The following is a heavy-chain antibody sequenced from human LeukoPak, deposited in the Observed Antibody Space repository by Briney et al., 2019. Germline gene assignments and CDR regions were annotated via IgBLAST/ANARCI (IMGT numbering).Heavy chain of an antibody. J-gene: IGHJ4*02. CDR1: GFTFSSYA. V-gene: IGHV3-30*04. D-gene: IGHD1-26*01. Sequence: PGGSLRLSCAASGFTFSSYAMHWVRQAPGKGLEWVATILYDGSNKYYEDSVKGRFTISRDNSKNTLYLQINTLRTEDTAVYYCARDLMGATDYWGQGTLVTVSS. CDR2: ILYDGSNK. CDR3: ARDLMGATDY.